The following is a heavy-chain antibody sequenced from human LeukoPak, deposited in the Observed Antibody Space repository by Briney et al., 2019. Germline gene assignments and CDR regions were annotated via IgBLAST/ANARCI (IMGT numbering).Heavy chain of an antibody. Sequence: HGESLKISCKGSGYSFTSYWIGWVRQMPGKGLEWMGIIYPGDSDTRYSPSFQGQVTISADKSISTAYLQWSSLKASDTAMYYCARYLRGQPGEYYYDYMDVWGKGTTVTVSS. J-gene: IGHJ6*03. CDR2: IYPGDSDT. CDR3: ARYLRGQPGEYYYDYMDV. V-gene: IGHV5-51*01. CDR1: GYSFTSYW. D-gene: IGHD1-14*01.